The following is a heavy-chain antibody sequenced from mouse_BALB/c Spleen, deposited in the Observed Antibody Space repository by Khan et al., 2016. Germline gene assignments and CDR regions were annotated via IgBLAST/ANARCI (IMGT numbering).Heavy chain of an antibody. CDR1: GYSITSGYS. V-gene: IGHV3-1*02. CDR3: ARSYYCACPWFAY. Sequence: EVQLQESGPDLVKPSPSVSLTCTATGYSITSGYSRHLNRQSPGNIQEWRGYIHSSGSTNYNPSLKSRTTITRDTSNNPSFLQLNSVTTEDTATYYCARSYYCACPWFAYWGQGTLVTVSA. J-gene: IGHJ3*01. D-gene: IGHD2-10*01. CDR2: IHSSGST.